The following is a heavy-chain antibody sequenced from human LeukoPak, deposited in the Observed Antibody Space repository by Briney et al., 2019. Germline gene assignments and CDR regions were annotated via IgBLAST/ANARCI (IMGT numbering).Heavy chain of an antibody. D-gene: IGHD2-15*01. Sequence: GGSLRLSCAASGFTFSNYGMHWVRQAPGKGLEWVVVISHDGSNNNYADSVKGRFTISRDNSKNALYLQMNSLRPEDTAVYYCAKVRVGTAHFDYWGQGTLVTVSS. CDR1: GFTFSNYG. CDR3: AKVRVGTAHFDY. CDR2: ISHDGSNN. J-gene: IGHJ4*02. V-gene: IGHV3-30*18.